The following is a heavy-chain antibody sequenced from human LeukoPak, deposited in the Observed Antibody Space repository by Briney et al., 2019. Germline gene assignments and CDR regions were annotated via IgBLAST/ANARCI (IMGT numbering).Heavy chain of an antibody. D-gene: IGHD2-15*01. CDR1: GFTFSSYS. V-gene: IGHV3-48*01. J-gene: IGHJ4*02. CDR2: ISSSSSTI. Sequence: PGGSLRLSCAASGFTFSSYSMNWVRQAPGKGLEWVSYISSSSSTIYYADSVKGRFTISRDNAKNSLYLQMNSLRAEDTAVYYCARLLATNFDFWGQGTLVTVSS. CDR3: ARLLATNFDF.